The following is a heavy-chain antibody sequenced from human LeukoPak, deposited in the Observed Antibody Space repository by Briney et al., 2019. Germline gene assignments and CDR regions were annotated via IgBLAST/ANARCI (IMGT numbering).Heavy chain of an antibody. J-gene: IGHJ4*02. Sequence: GASVKVSCKASGGTFSSYAISWLRQAPGQGLEWMGGIIPIFGTANYAQKFQGRVTITADESTSTAYMELSSLRSEDTAVYYCARVDSSGYYQLDYWGQGTLVTVSS. CDR3: ARVDSSGYYQLDY. V-gene: IGHV1-69*13. CDR2: IIPIFGTA. CDR1: GGTFSSYA. D-gene: IGHD3-22*01.